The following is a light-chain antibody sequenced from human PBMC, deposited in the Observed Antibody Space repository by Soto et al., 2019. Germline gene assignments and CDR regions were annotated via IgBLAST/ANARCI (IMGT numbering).Light chain of an antibody. Sequence: DIQLTQSPSFLSASVGDRVTITCRASQGIGNYLAWYQQKPGKAPKLLTYAASTLQSGVPSRFSGSGSGTEFTLTISSLQPEDFATYYCQQLNSYPHTFGQGTKLDIK. CDR3: QQLNSYPHT. J-gene: IGKJ2*01. V-gene: IGKV1-9*01. CDR1: QGIGNY. CDR2: AAS.